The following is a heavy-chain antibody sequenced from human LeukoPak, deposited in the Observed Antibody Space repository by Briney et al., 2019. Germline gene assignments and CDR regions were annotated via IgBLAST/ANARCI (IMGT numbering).Heavy chain of an antibody. CDR2: ISGSGGST. V-gene: IGHV3-23*01. J-gene: IGHJ5*02. D-gene: IGHD6-13*01. Sequence: TGGSLRLSCVVSGFTFSDYYMDWVRQAPGKGLEWVSTISGSGGSTYYADSVKGRFTISRDNSKNTLYLQMNSLRAEDTAVYYCAKVAAAGYNWFDPWGQGTLVTVSS. CDR1: GFTFSDYY. CDR3: AKVAAAGYNWFDP.